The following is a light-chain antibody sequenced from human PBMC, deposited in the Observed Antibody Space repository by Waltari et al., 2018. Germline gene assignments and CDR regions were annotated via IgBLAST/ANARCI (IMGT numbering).Light chain of an antibody. J-gene: IGLJ3*02. CDR3: LLFYNGPRV. Sequence: QAVVTQEPSLTVSPGGTVTLTCGSSTGPVTSGHFPYWFQRKPGQAPTTLIYDASKKQSWTPARFSGSLVGGKAALTLSGAQPEDEAEYYCLLFYNGPRVFGGGTKLTVL. CDR1: TGPVTSGHF. V-gene: IGLV7-46*01. CDR2: DAS.